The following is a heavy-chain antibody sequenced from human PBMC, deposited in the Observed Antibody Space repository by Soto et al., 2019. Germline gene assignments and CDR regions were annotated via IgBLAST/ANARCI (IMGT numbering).Heavy chain of an antibody. D-gene: IGHD6-19*01. Sequence: SQTLSLTCAISGDSVSSNSAAWNWIRQSPSRGLEWLGRTYYRSKWYNDYAVSVKSRITINPGTSKNQFSLQLNSVTPEDTAVYYCARGSPWYSSGWAEFQHSGQGTQVDVPS. J-gene: IGHJ1*01. CDR1: GDSVSSNSAA. CDR3: ARGSPWYSSGWAEFQH. V-gene: IGHV6-1*01. CDR2: TYYRSKWYN.